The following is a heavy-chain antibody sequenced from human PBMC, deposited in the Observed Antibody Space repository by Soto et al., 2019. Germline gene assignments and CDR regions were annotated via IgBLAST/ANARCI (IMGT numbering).Heavy chain of an antibody. CDR3: VKDFYYGSGSYYNPSSLDY. CDR1: GFTVSSNY. D-gene: IGHD3-10*01. CDR2: IYSGGST. V-gene: IGHV3-66*01. Sequence: GSLRLSCAASGFTVSSNYMSWVRQAPGKGLEWVSVIYSGGSTYYADSVKGRFTISRDNSKNTLYLQMSSLRAEDTAVYYCVKDFYYGSGSYYNPSSLDYWGQGTLVTVSS. J-gene: IGHJ4*02.